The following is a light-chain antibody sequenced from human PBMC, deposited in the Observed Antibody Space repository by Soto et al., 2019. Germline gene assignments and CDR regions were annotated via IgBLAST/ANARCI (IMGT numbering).Light chain of an antibody. CDR2: RAS. J-gene: IGKJ1*01. V-gene: IGKV3-15*01. CDR1: QNIYSN. CDR3: LQYHNLWA. Sequence: IVMTQSPATLSVSPGERATLSCRASQNIYSNAAWYHNRPGQXPXXLIYRASTRATGIPTRFSGSASGKFSTLTISSLQSEDFTVYSCLQYHNLWAFGQGTKVDIK.